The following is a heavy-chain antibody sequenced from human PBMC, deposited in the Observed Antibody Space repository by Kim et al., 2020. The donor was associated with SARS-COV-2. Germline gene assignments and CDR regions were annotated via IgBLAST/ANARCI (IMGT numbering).Heavy chain of an antibody. V-gene: IGHV3-53*01. CDR3: ARASFGGVIAY. Sequence: GGSLRLSCAASGFTVSSNYMSWVRQAPGKGLEWVSVIYSGGSTYYADSVKGRFTISRDNSKNTLYLQMNSLRAEDTAVYYCARASFGGVIAYWGQGTLVTVSS. D-gene: IGHD3-16*02. J-gene: IGHJ4*02. CDR1: GFTVSSNY. CDR2: IYSGGST.